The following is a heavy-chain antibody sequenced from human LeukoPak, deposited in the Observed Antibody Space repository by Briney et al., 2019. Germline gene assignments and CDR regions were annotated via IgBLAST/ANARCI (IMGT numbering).Heavy chain of an antibody. CDR1: GFTFSSYW. V-gene: IGHV3-74*01. J-gene: IGHJ6*02. CDR2: INSDGSST. Sequence: GGSLRLSCAASGFTFSSYWMHWVRQAPGKGLVWVSRINSDGSSTSYADSVKGRFTISRDNAMSTLYLQMNSLRAEDTAVYYCARDFGPYGVDVWRQGTTVTVSS. D-gene: IGHD3-16*01. CDR3: ARDFGPYGVDV.